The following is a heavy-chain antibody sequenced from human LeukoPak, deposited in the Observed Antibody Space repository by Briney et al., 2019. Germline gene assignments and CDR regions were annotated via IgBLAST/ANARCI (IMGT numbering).Heavy chain of an antibody. V-gene: IGHV3-48*04. J-gene: IGHJ5*02. D-gene: IGHD3-10*01. Sequence: GGSLRLSCAASGFTFSSYSMNWVRQAPGKGLEWLSYISSTGGTIYYADSVMGRFTISRDNVKNSLYLQMNSLRAEDTALYYCARVDYGSGSYDNWFDPWGQGTLVIVSS. CDR3: ARVDYGSGSYDNWFDP. CDR1: GFTFSSYS. CDR2: ISSTGGTI.